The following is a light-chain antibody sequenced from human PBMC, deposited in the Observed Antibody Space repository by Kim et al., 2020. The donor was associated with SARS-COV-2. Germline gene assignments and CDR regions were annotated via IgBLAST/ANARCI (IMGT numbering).Light chain of an antibody. J-gene: IGKJ5*01. CDR2: KTS. Sequence: DIQMTQSPSTLSASVGDRVTITCRASQSFSSWLAWYQQKPGKVPKLLIYKTSILESGVPSRFSGSGSGTEFTLTISSLQPDDFATYYCQQYNNYPMTFGQGTRVEIK. V-gene: IGKV1-5*03. CDR1: QSFSSW. CDR3: QQYNNYPMT.